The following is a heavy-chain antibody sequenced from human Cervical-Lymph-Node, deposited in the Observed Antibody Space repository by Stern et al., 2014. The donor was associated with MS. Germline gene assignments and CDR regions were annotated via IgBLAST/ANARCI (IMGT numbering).Heavy chain of an antibody. CDR1: GGSISSDNW. CDR3: ARGGNGYDFWSGYSNWFDP. CDR2: IYHSGST. Sequence: QVQLQESGPGLVKPSGTLSLTCAVSGGSISSDNWWTWVRQPPGKGLEWIGEIYHSGSTNYNPSLKTRVTISVDKSKNQFSLKLRSVTAADTAVYYCARGGNGYDFWSGYSNWFDPWGQGTRVTVSS. J-gene: IGHJ5*02. D-gene: IGHD3-3*01. V-gene: IGHV4-4*02.